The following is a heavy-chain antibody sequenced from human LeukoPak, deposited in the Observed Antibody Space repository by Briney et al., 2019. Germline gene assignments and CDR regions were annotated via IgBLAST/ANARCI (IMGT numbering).Heavy chain of an antibody. V-gene: IGHV3-7*01. CDR2: INAHGSQQ. CDR3: VKWGPYCSTYYCPALES. CDR1: GFTLSNYW. J-gene: IGHJ4*02. D-gene: IGHD2-2*01. Sequence: PGGSLRLSCAASGFTLSNYWMSWVRQAPGKGPEWVANINAHGSQQYSVDSLKGRFTVSRDNAKKSLYLQMNDVRAEDTAVYFCVKWGPYCSTYYCPALESWGQGTLVTVSS.